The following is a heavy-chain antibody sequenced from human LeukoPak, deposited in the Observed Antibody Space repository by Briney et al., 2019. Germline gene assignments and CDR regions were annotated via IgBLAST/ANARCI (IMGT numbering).Heavy chain of an antibody. CDR2: VSTSGVGT. Sequence: GGSLRLFCAASGFTFSSFAMSWIRQAPGKGLEWVSSVSTSGVGTYYADSVRGRFTISRDNSKNTVFLQMNSLRAEDSAVYYCAKDYAVGSIDYWGQGTLVTVSS. CDR3: AKDYAVGSIDY. CDR1: GFTFSSFA. V-gene: IGHV3-23*01. J-gene: IGHJ4*02. D-gene: IGHD3-16*01.